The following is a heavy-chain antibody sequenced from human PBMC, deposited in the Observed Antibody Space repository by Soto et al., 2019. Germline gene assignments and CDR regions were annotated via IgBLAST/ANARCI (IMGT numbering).Heavy chain of an antibody. Sequence: ASVKVSCKASGFSFTCYYMYWVRQSPEQGLEWMGWINPNSGGTNYAQKFQGWVTMTRDTSISTAYMELSRLRSDDTAVYYCARDNPWYYGMDVWGQGTTVTVSS. J-gene: IGHJ6*02. CDR3: ARDNPWYYGMDV. CDR1: GFSFTCYY. V-gene: IGHV1-2*04. CDR2: INPNSGGT.